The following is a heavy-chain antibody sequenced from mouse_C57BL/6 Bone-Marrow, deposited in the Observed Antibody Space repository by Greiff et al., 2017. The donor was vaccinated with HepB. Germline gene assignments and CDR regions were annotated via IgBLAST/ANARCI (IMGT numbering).Heavy chain of an antibody. CDR2: ISYDGSN. V-gene: IGHV3-6*01. J-gene: IGHJ3*01. CDR3: ARHYYYPFAY. CDR1: GYSITSGYY. D-gene: IGHD1-1*01. Sequence: EVKLVESGPGLVKPSQSLSLTCSVTGYSITSGYYWNWIRQFPGNKLEWMGYISYDGSNNYNPSLKNRISITRDTSKNQFFLKLNSVTTEDTATYYCARHYYYPFAYWGQGTLVTVSA.